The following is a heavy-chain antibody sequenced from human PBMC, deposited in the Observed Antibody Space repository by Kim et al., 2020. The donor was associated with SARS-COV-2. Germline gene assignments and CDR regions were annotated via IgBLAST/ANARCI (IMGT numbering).Heavy chain of an antibody. V-gene: IGHV3-15*01. Sequence: GGSLRLSCAASGFTFTNAWVSWVRQAPGKGLEWVGRIKSKTDAETTDYAAPVKDRFTISRDDSKNTLYLQMNSLKTEDTAVYYCTPLIAAAGRGYCGQGTLVTVSS. D-gene: IGHD6-13*01. CDR3: TPLIAAAGRGY. J-gene: IGHJ4*02. CDR1: GFTFTNAW. CDR2: IKSKTDAETT.